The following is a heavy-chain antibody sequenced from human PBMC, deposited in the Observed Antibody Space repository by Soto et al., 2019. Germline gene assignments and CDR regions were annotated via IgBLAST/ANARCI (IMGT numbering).Heavy chain of an antibody. CDR3: AKASRSSSWSKNKNYFDY. CDR1: GFTFDDYA. Sequence: EVQLVESGGGLVQPGRSLRLSCAASGFTFDDYAMHWVRQAPGKGLEGVSGISWNSGSIGYADSVKGRFTISRDNAKNSLYLQMNSLRAEDTALYYCAKASRSSSWSKNKNYFDYWGQGTLVTVSS. V-gene: IGHV3-9*01. J-gene: IGHJ4*02. CDR2: ISWNSGSI. D-gene: IGHD6-13*01.